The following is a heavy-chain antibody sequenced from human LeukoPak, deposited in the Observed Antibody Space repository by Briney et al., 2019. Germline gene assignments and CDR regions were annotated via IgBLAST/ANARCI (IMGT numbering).Heavy chain of an antibody. J-gene: IGHJ3*02. CDR1: GYSFTNFF. CDR3: AREWSGYSRGWEASHSVSVGFDI. D-gene: IGHD6-19*01. V-gene: IGHV1-2*02. CDR2: VNPNSGGT. Sequence: ASVKVSCKASGYSFTNFFMHWVRQAPGQGLEWMGWVNPNSGGTNFAQKFQGRVTMTRDTSISTAYMELSRLRSDDTAVYYCAREWSGYSRGWEASHSVSVGFDIWGQGTMVTVSS.